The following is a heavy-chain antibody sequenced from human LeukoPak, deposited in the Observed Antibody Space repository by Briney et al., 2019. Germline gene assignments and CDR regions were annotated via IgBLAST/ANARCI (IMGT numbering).Heavy chain of an antibody. CDR3: ARDSGYNWNDPPDY. CDR2: ISSSSSYI. D-gene: IGHD1-1*01. CDR1: GFTFSSYS. J-gene: IGHJ4*02. V-gene: IGHV3-21*01. Sequence: AGGSLRLSCAASGFTFSSYSMNWVRQAPGKGLEWVSSISSSSSYIYYADSVKGRFTISRDNAKNSLYLQMNSLRAEDTAVYYCARDSGYNWNDPPDYCGQGTLVTVSS.